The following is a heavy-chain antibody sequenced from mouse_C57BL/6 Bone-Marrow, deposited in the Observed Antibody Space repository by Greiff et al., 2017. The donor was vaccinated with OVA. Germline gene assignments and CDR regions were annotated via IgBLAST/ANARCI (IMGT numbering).Heavy chain of an antibody. D-gene: IGHD1-1*01. CDR3: ARPNYYGSSYDWYFDV. CDR1: GFTFSSYT. Sequence: DVMLVESGGGLVKPGGSLKLSCAASGFTFSSYTMSWVRQTPEKRLEWVATISGGGGNTYYPDSVKGRFTISRDTAKNTLYLQMSSLRSEDTALYYCARPNYYGSSYDWYFDVWGTGTTVTVSS. J-gene: IGHJ1*03. V-gene: IGHV5-9*01. CDR2: ISGGGGNT.